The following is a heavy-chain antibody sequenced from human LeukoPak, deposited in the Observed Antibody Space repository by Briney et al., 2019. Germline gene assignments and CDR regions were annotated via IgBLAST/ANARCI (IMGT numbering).Heavy chain of an antibody. J-gene: IGHJ4*02. CDR3: AKDGDIAVAGNKRAVGYFDY. D-gene: IGHD6-19*01. Sequence: QPGGSLRLSCAASGFTFSSYWMHWVRQAPGKGLVWVSRINTDGSSTSYADSVKGRFTISRDNAKNSLYLQMNSLRAEDTALYYCAKDGDIAVAGNKRAVGYFDYWGQGTLVTVSS. CDR1: GFTFSSYW. V-gene: IGHV3-74*01. CDR2: INTDGSST.